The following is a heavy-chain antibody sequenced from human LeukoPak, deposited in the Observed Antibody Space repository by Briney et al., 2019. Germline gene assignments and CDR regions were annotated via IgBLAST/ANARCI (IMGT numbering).Heavy chain of an antibody. D-gene: IGHD6-13*01. J-gene: IGHJ3*02. Sequence: GESLKISCKGSGYSFTSYWIGWVRQMPGKGLEWMGIIYPGDSDTRYSPSFQGQVTISTDKSISTAYLQWSSLKASDTAMYYCASGRSSSWFVRAFDIWGQGTMVTVSS. CDR3: ASGRSSSWFVRAFDI. CDR2: IYPGDSDT. CDR1: GYSFTSYW. V-gene: IGHV5-51*01.